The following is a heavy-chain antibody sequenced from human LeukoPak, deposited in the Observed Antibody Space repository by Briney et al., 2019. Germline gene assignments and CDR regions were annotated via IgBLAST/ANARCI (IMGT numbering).Heavy chain of an antibody. D-gene: IGHD2-15*01. Sequence: ASVKVSCTASGYTFTGYYMHWVRQAPGQGLEWMGRINPNSGGTNYAQKFQGWVTMTRDTSISTAYMELSRLRSDDTAVYYCARAGYCSGGSCYDWFDPWGQGTLVTVSS. CDR2: INPNSGGT. CDR1: GYTFTGYY. V-gene: IGHV1-2*04. CDR3: ARAGYCSGGSCYDWFDP. J-gene: IGHJ5*02.